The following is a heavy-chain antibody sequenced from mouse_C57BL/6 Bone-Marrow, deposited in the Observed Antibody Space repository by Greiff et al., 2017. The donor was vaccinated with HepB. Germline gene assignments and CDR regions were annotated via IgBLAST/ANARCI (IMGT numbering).Heavy chain of an antibody. J-gene: IGHJ3*01. CDR1: GYTFTSYW. D-gene: IGHD3-2*02. CDR3: AKRGLRLRAWFAY. Sequence: VQLQQPGAELVKPGASVKMSCKASGYTFTSYWITWVKQRPGQGLEWIGDIYPGSGSTNYNEKFKSKATLTVDTSSSTAYMQLSSLTSEDSAVYYCAKRGLRLRAWFAYRGQGTLVTVSA. V-gene: IGHV1-55*01. CDR2: IYPGSGST.